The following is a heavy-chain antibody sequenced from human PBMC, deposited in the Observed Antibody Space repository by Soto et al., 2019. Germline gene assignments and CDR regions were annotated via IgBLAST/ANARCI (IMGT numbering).Heavy chain of an antibody. J-gene: IGHJ6*02. Sequence: GGSLSLSCAASVFTFSNAWLNWVRQAPGKGLEWVGHIKSKTDGGATDYAAPMKGRFAISRDDSKNTLSLQMNSLRTEDTAMYYCTTSLGFGGLWRTMDVWGQGTTVTVSS. D-gene: IGHD3-10*01. CDR3: TTSLGFGGLWRTMDV. CDR1: VFTFSNAW. CDR2: IKSKTDGGAT. V-gene: IGHV3-15*07.